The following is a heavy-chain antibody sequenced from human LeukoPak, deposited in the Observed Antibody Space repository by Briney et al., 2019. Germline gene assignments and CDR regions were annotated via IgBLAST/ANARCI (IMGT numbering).Heavy chain of an antibody. CDR1: GFTFSSYW. Sequence: GGSLRLSCAASGFTFSSYWMHWVRQAPGKGLVWVSRINSDGSSTSYADSVKGRFTISRDNAKNTLYLQMSSLRAEDTAVYYCASPWDIAVADTWRFDYWGQGTLVTVSS. CDR2: INSDGSST. V-gene: IGHV3-74*01. J-gene: IGHJ4*02. D-gene: IGHD6-19*01. CDR3: ASPWDIAVADTWRFDY.